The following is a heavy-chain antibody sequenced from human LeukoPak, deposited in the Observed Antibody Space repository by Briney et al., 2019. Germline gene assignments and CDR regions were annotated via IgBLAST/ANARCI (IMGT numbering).Heavy chain of an antibody. V-gene: IGHV1-8*03. D-gene: IGHD3-3*01. J-gene: IGHJ6*03. CDR3: ARGGWDDFWSGYPMDV. CDR2: MNPNSGNT. Sequence: GASVKVSCKASGYTFTSYDINWVRQATGQGLEWMGWMNPNSGNTGYAQKFQGRVTITRNTSISTAYMELSSLRSEDTAVYYCARGGWDDFWSGYPMDVWGKGTTVTVSS. CDR1: GYTFTSYD.